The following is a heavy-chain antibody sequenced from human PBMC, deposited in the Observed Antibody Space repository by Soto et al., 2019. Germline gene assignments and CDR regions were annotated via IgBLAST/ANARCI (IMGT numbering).Heavy chain of an antibody. CDR3: ARSPSMIRGVSIAW. J-gene: IGHJ4*02. D-gene: IGHD3-10*01. Sequence: SETLSLTCTVSGGSITNYYWNWIRQAPGKGLEWIGYIFYTGSTNYNPSLKSRVTISVDTSENQFSLKLSSVTAADTAVYFCARSPSMIRGVSIAWWGQGILVTVSS. V-gene: IGHV4-59*08. CDR2: IFYTGST. CDR1: GGSITNYY.